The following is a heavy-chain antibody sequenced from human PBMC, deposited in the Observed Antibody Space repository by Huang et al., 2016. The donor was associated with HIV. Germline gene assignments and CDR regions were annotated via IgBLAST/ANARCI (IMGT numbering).Heavy chain of an antibody. CDR3: ARDTTTVAGLDF. CDR2: ISFDGRNK. CDR1: GFTFRDHP. Sequence: QVQLVESGGGVVQPGRSLRLSCAVSGFTFRDHPMHWVRQAPVKGLEWVAVISFDGRNKFYAVFVRGRFTISRDNSKNILYLQLNSLTPADTSIYYCARDTTTVAGLDFWGQGALVTVSS. J-gene: IGHJ4*02. D-gene: IGHD6-19*01. V-gene: IGHV3-30*14.